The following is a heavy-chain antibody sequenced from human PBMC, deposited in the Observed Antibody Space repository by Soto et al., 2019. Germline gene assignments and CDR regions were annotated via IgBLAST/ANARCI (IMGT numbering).Heavy chain of an antibody. CDR3: ARHGAYGDYSRSRGPPLYYYYYYGMDV. J-gene: IGHJ6*02. D-gene: IGHD4-17*01. V-gene: IGHV5-51*01. CDR2: IYPGDSDT. Sequence: GESLKISCKGSGYSFTSYWIGWVRQMPGKGLEWMGIIYPGDSDTRYSPSFQGQVTISADKSISTAYLQWSSLKASDTAMYYCARHGAYGDYSRSRGPPLYYYYYYGMDVWGQGTTVTVSS. CDR1: GYSFTSYW.